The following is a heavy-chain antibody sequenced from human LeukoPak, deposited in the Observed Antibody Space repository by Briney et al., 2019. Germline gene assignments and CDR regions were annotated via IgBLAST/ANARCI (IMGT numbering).Heavy chain of an antibody. CDR3: AKDERGSSRGNDAFDI. CDR2: IKEDGSEK. Sequence: PWGSLRLSCAASGFTFSSYWMTWAPRAQGKGLGWVHNIKEDGSEKYYADSVKGRFTISRDNAKNSLYLQMNSLRAEDTAVYYCAKDERGSSRGNDAFDIWGQGTMVTVSS. J-gene: IGHJ3*02. D-gene: IGHD6-13*01. CDR1: GFTFSSYW. V-gene: IGHV3-7*01.